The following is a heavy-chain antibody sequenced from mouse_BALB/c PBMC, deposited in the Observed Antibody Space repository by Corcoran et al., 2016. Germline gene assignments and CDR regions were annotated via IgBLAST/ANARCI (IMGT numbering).Heavy chain of an antibody. Sequence: QIQLVQSGPELKKPGETVKISCKAAGYTFTNYGMNWVKQAPGKGSKWMGWINTYTGEPTYADDFKGRFAFSLETSASTAYLQINNLKNEDTATYFCAREPYAMDYWGQGTSVTVSS. CDR2: INTYTGEP. V-gene: IGHV9-3-1*01. J-gene: IGHJ4*01. CDR3: AREPYAMDY. CDR1: GYTFTNYG.